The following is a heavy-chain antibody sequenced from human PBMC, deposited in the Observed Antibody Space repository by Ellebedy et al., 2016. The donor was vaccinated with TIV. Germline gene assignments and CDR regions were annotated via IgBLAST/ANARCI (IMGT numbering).Heavy chain of an antibody. Sequence: GESLKISCAASGFTFSSYAMSWVRQAPGKGLMWVSHTNTDGSRTSHADSVKGRFTISRDNGKNTLYLQMNSLRVEDTAVYYCARGKLTWKSEDYWGQGTLVTVSS. CDR1: GFTFSSYA. V-gene: IGHV3-74*01. J-gene: IGHJ4*02. D-gene: IGHD1-1*01. CDR3: ARGKLTWKSEDY. CDR2: TNTDGSRT.